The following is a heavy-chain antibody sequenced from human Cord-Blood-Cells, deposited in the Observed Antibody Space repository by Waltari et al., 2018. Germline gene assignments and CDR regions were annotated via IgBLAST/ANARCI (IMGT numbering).Heavy chain of an antibody. V-gene: IGHV3-30-3*01. J-gene: IGHJ4*02. Sequence: QVQLVESGGGVVQPGRSLRLSCAASGFTFSSYAMHWVRQAPGKGLEWVAVISYDGSNKYYADSVKGRFTISRDNSKNTLYLQMNGLRAEDTAVYYCARVGGSYYFDYWGQGTLVTVSS. CDR3: ARVGGSYYFDY. CDR1: GFTFSSYA. D-gene: IGHD1-26*01. CDR2: ISYDGSNK.